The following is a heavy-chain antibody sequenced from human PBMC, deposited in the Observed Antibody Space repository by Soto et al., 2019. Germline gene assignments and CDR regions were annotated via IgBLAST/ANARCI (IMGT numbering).Heavy chain of an antibody. Sequence: QVQLVQSGAEVKKPGASVKVSCKASGYTFTNYAMHWVRQAPGQRLEWMGWITAGNGNTKYSQKSQGRVTITRDTSASTAYMELSSLRSEDTAVYYCARGGSLYWYFDLWGRGTLVTVSS. CDR2: ITAGNGNT. CDR1: GYTFTNYA. J-gene: IGHJ2*01. CDR3: ARGGSLYWYFDL. V-gene: IGHV1-3*01. D-gene: IGHD1-26*01.